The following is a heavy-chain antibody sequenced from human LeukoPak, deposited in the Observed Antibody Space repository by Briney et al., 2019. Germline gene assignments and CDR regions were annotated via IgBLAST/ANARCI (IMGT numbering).Heavy chain of an antibody. CDR3: AELGITMIGGV. V-gene: IGHV3-30*04. CDR1: GFTFSSYA. CDR2: ISYDGSNK. Sequence: GGSLRLSCAASGFTFSSYALHWVRQAPGKGLEWVAVISYDGSNKYYADSVKGRFTISRDNSKNTLYLQMNSLRAEDTAVYYCAELGITMIGGVWGKGTTVTISS. J-gene: IGHJ6*04. D-gene: IGHD3-10*02.